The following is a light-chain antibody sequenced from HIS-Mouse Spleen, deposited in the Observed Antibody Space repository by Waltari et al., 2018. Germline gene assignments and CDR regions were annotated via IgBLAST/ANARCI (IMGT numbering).Light chain of an antibody. J-gene: IGLJ2*01. CDR2: QDS. CDR1: KLGDKY. V-gene: IGLV3-1*01. CDR3: QAWDSSTDVV. Sequence: SYELTQPPSVSVSPGQTASITCSGDKLGDKYACWYQQKPGQSPVLVIYQDSKRPSGSPERFSGSKSGNTATLTISGTQAMDEADYYCQAWDSSTDVVFGGGTKLTVL.